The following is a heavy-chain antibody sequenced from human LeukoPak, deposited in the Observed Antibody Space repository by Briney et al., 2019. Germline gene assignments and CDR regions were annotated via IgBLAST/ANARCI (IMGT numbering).Heavy chain of an antibody. CDR3: ARDLLSSTYYQGPLN. CDR1: GFTFSSYS. Sequence: GGSLRLSCAASGFTFSSYSMNWVRQAPGKGLEWVSSISSSSSYIYYADSVKGRFTISRDNAKNSLYLQMNSLRAEDTAVYYCARDLLSSTYYQGPLNWGQGTLVTVSS. J-gene: IGHJ4*02. D-gene: IGHD3-22*01. CDR2: ISSSSSYI. V-gene: IGHV3-21*01.